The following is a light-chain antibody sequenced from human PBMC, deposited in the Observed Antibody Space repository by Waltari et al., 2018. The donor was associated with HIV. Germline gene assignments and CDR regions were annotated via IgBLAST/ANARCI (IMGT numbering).Light chain of an antibody. CDR1: RSNIGRNY. CDR2: RNN. J-gene: IGLJ1*01. V-gene: IGLV1-47*01. CDR3: AACDDSLSGQV. Sequence: QSVLTQPPSASGTPGQRVTISCSGSRSNIGRNYVYWYQQLPGTTPNLLIYRNNQRPSGVPDRSAGSKSATSASLAISGLRSEDEADFSCAACDDSLSGQVFGPGTKVTVL.